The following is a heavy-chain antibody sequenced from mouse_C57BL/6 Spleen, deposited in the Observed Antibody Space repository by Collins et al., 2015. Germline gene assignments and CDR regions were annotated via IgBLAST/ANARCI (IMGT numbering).Heavy chain of an antibody. V-gene: IGHV1-75*01. D-gene: IGHD1-1*01. J-gene: IGHJ4*01. CDR2: IFPGSGST. Sequence: QVQLQQSGPELVKPGTSVKISCKASGYTFTDYYINWVKQRPGQGLEWIGWIFPGSGSTYYNEKFKGKATLTVDKSSSTACMLLSSLTSEDSAVYFCARGLTVVPDYYAMDYWGQGTSVTVSS. CDR1: GYTFTDYY. CDR3: ARGLTVVPDYYAMDY.